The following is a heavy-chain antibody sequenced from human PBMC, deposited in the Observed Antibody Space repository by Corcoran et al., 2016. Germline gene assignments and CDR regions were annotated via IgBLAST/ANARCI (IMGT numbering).Heavy chain of an antibody. CDR2: INPSGGST. Sequence: QVQLVQSGAEVKKPGASVKVSCKASGCTFTSYYMHWVRQAPGQGLEWMGVINPSGGSTSYAQKFQCRVTMTRDTSTSTVYMELSSLRSEDTAVYYCARARFPSIAAPLVYYYYGMDVWGQGTTVTVSS. J-gene: IGHJ6*02. CDR1: GCTFTSYY. V-gene: IGHV1-46*01. D-gene: IGHD6-6*01. CDR3: ARARFPSIAAPLVYYYYGMDV.